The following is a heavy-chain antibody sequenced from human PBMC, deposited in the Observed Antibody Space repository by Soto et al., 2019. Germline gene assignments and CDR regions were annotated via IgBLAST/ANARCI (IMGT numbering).Heavy chain of an antibody. D-gene: IGHD3-22*01. Sequence: GSLRLSCAASGFTFSSYGMHWVRQAPGKGLEWVAVISYDGSNKYYADSVKGRFTISRDNSKNTLYLQMNSLRAEDTAVYYCAKEWVYDSSGWSFDYWGQGTLVTV. CDR1: GFTFSSYG. V-gene: IGHV3-30*18. CDR3: AKEWVYDSSGWSFDY. CDR2: ISYDGSNK. J-gene: IGHJ4*02.